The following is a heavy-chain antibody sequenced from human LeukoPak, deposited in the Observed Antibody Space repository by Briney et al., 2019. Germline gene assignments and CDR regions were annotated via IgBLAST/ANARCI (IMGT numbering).Heavy chain of an antibody. J-gene: IGHJ4*02. CDR3: ARDQGSGSYPLGGFDY. CDR2: IYTSGST. D-gene: IGHD1-26*01. Sequence: PSETLSLTCTVSGGSISSYYWSWIRQPAGKGLEWIGRIYTSGSTNYNPSLKSRVTMSVDTSKNQFSLKLSSVTAADTAVYYCARDQGSGSYPLGGFDYWGQGTLVTVSS. V-gene: IGHV4-4*07. CDR1: GGSISSYY.